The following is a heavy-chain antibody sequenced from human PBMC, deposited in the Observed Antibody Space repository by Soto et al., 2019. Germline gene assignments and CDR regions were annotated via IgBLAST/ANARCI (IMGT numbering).Heavy chain of an antibody. V-gene: IGHV3-21*01. CDR3: ARESEDLTSNFDY. Sequence: GGSLRLSCAASGFTFSRYSMNWVRQAPGKGLEWASSISSTTNYIYYADSMKGRFTVSRDNAKNSVYLDMNSLSAEDTAVYYCARESEDLTSNFDYWGQGTLVTVSS. CDR2: ISSTTNYI. J-gene: IGHJ4*02. CDR1: GFTFSRYS.